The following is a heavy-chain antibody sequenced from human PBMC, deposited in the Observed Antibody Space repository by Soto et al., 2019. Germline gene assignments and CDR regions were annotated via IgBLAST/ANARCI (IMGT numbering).Heavy chain of an antibody. CDR1: GYTFTTYF. J-gene: IGHJ4*02. CDR3: AREWQRGTDY. Sequence: QVQLVQSGAEVVKPGASVKVSCKASGYTFTTYFLHWVRQAPGQGLEWLGWIFPGSGATNYAQKFQGRVTMTRDTSINTAYMELSRLTSDATGVYYCAREWQRGTDYWGQGALITVSS. CDR2: IFPGSGAT. V-gene: IGHV1-2*02. D-gene: IGHD1-1*01.